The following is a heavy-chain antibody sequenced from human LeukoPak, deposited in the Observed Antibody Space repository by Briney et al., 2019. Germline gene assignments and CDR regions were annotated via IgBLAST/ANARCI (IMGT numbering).Heavy chain of an antibody. CDR1: GYTFTSYD. CDR3: ARASEDISYYYYYMDV. V-gene: IGHV1-8*01. CDR2: MNPNSGNT. D-gene: IGHD2-15*01. Sequence: PEASVKVSCMASGYTFTSYDINWVRQATGQGLEWMGWMNPNSGNTGYAQKFQGRVTMTRNTSISTAYMELSSLRSEDTAVYYCARASEDISYYYYYMDVWGKGTTVTVSS. J-gene: IGHJ6*03.